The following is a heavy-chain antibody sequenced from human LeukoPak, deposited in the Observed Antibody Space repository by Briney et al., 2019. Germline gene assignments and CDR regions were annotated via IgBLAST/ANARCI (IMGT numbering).Heavy chain of an antibody. V-gene: IGHV3-30*03. J-gene: IGHJ4*02. CDR1: GFTFSSYS. CDR2: ISYDGSTK. Sequence: GGSLRLSCAASGFTFSSYSMNWVRQAGGKGLEWVALISYDGSTKSYANSVKGRFSVSRDKSKSTVYLQMNSLRTEDTALYYCAIDHFERSLRFEFAFWGQGSQVTVSS. CDR3: AIDHFERSLRFEFAF. D-gene: IGHD5/OR15-5a*01.